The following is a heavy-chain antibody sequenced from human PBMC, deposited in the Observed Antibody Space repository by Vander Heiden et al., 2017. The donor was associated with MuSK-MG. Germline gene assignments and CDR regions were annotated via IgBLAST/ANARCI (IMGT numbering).Heavy chain of an antibody. CDR1: GFTFSTYA. V-gene: IGHV3-30*04. Sequence: QVQLVESGGGVVQPGRSLRLSCAASGFTFSTYAMHWVRQAPGKGLEWVALISYDGTNKYYADSVKGRFTISRDNSKNTLYLKMNSLRAEDTAVYYCAREQIAYFDYWGQGTLVTVSS. D-gene: IGHD3-22*01. CDR3: AREQIAYFDY. J-gene: IGHJ4*02. CDR2: ISYDGTNK.